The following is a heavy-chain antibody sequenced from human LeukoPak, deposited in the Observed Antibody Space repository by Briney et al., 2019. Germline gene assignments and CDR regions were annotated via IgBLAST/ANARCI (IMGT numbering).Heavy chain of an antibody. CDR2: TSGSSTYT. CDR1: GFPFSDYY. Sequence: AGGSLRVSCAAPGFPFSDYYMAWIRQAPGQGLEWVAYTSGSSTYTDSADSVKGRFSISRDNAANSLYLQMRSLRAEDTAVYYCARAGSGSFYDWFDPWGQGTLVTVSS. V-gene: IGHV3-11*05. CDR3: ARAGSGSFYDWFDP. J-gene: IGHJ5*02. D-gene: IGHD3-10*01.